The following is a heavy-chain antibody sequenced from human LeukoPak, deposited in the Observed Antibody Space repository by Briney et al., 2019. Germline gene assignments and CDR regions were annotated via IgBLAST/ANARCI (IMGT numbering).Heavy chain of an antibody. CDR2: IIPIFGTA. V-gene: IGHV1-69*13. Sequence: SVKVSCKASGGTFSSYAISWVRQALGQGLEWMGGIIPIFGTANYAQKFQGRVTITADESTSTAYMELSSLRSEDTAVYYCAPGPIDYGSGSYLYFDYWGQGTLVTVSS. CDR1: GGTFSSYA. J-gene: IGHJ4*02. CDR3: APGPIDYGSGSYLYFDY. D-gene: IGHD3-10*01.